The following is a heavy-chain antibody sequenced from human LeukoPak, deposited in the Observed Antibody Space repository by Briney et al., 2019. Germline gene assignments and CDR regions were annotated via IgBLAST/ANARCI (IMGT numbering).Heavy chain of an antibody. J-gene: IGHJ4*02. D-gene: IGHD2-2*02. CDR1: GFTFSNYA. Sequence: GGSLRLSCVASGFTFSNYAMNWVRQAPGKGLEWVAFIRYDGSNKYYADSVKGRFTISRDNSKNTLYLQTNSLRAEDTAVYYCANGGGARYCSSTSCYTEGDYWGQGTLVTVSS. CDR2: IRYDGSNK. CDR3: ANGGGARYCSSTSCYTEGDY. V-gene: IGHV3-30*02.